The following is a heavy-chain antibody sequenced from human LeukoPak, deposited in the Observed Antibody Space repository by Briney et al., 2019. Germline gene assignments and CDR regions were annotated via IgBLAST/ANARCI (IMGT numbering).Heavy chain of an antibody. CDR3: AKEEYDYVWGSYPSL. D-gene: IGHD3-16*02. V-gene: IGHV3-7*03. CDR1: GFTFSSYW. Sequence: GGSLRLSCAASGFTFSSYWMSWVRQAPGKGLEWVANIKQDGSEKYYVDSVKGRFTISRDNAKNSLYLQMNSLRAEDTAVYYCAKEEYDYVWGSYPSLWGQGTLVTVSS. CDR2: IKQDGSEK. J-gene: IGHJ4*02.